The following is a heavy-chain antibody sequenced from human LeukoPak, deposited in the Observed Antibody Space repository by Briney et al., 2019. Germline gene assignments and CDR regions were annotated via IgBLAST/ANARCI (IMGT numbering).Heavy chain of an antibody. CDR3: ARRGDPAYFYMDV. D-gene: IGHD4-17*01. V-gene: IGHV3-53*01. J-gene: IGHJ6*03. Sequence: GGSLRLSCAASGLTFSSSYMAWVRQAPGKGLEWVSVIYSGGSTYYVDSVKGRFTISRDNSKNTLYLQMNSLRVEDTAVYYCARRGDPAYFYMDVWGKGTTVTISS. CDR2: IYSGGST. CDR1: GLTFSSSY.